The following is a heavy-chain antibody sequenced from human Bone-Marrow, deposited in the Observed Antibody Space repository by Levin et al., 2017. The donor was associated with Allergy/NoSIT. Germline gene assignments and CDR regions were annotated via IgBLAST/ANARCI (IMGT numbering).Heavy chain of an antibody. V-gene: IGHV3-30*04. J-gene: IGHJ5*02. CDR3: AREYDGKGSSGFVRWFDP. Sequence: GGSLRLSCVVSGFTFGTYSMHWVRQAPGKGLEWVASVSYDGSVKFYRDSANGRFTISRDNSNSTLYLDMSSLRLSDTAFYYCAREYDGKGSSGFVRWFDPWGQGTLVTVSS. CDR1: GFTFGTYS. D-gene: IGHD3-10*01. CDR2: VSYDGSVK.